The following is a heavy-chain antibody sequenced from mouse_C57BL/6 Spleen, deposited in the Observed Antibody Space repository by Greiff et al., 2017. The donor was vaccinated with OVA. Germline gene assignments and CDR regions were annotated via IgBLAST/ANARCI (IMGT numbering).Heavy chain of an antibody. Sequence: QVQLQESGPGLVQPSQSLSISCTVSGFSLTSYGVHWVRQSPGKGLEWLGVIWSGGSTDYNAAFISRLSTSKDNSKSQVFFKMNSLQADDTAIYYCARIYDGDWYFDVWGTGTTVTVSS. V-gene: IGHV2-2*01. CDR3: ARIYDGDWYFDV. CDR2: IWSGGST. D-gene: IGHD2-3*01. J-gene: IGHJ1*03. CDR1: GFSLTSYG.